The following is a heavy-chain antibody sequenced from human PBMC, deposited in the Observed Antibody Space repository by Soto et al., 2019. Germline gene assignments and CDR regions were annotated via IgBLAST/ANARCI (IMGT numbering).Heavy chain of an antibody. J-gene: IGHJ6*03. CDR3: ARLQNHYYMDV. CDR1: GGSIDGLY. CDR2: IYYSGTT. V-gene: IGHV4-59*08. Sequence: QVQLQESGPGLVKPSETLSLTCSVSGGSIDGLYWSWVRQPPGRGLEWIGWIYYSGTTTYNPSLKSRVTMSVDTSKNQFSLNLSSVTAADTAIYYCARLQNHYYMDVWGRGTTVAVSS.